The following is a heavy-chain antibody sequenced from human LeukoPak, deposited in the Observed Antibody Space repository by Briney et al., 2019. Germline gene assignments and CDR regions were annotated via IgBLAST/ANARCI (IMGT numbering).Heavy chain of an antibody. CDR1: GFTFSSYS. V-gene: IGHV3-7*03. Sequence: PGGSLRLSCAASGFTFSSYSMNWVRQAPGKGLEWVANIKQDGSDKNYVDSVKGRFTISRDNAKNSLYLQMNSLRAEDTAVYYCARGPMITTDAFDIWGQGTMVTVSS. CDR2: IKQDGSDK. D-gene: IGHD3-22*01. J-gene: IGHJ3*02. CDR3: ARGPMITTDAFDI.